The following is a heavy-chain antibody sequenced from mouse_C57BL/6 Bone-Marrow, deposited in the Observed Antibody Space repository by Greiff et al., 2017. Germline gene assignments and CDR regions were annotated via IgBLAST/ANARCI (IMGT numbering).Heavy chain of an antibody. CDR2: IRLKSDNYAT. CDR1: GFTFSNYW. J-gene: IGHJ2*01. Sequence: DVTLVESGGGLVQPGGSMKLSCVASGFTFSNYWMNWVRQSPEKGLEWVAQIRLKSDNYATHYAESVKGRFTISRDDSKSSVYLQMNNLRAEDTGIYYCLLGYFDCWGQGTTLTVCS. V-gene: IGHV6-3*01. D-gene: IGHD2-1*01. CDR3: LLGYFDC.